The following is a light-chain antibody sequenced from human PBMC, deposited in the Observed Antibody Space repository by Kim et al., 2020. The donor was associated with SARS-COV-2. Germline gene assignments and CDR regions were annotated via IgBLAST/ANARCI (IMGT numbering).Light chain of an antibody. CDR2: GAS. Sequence: LSPGERATLSWRASQSISRNYLAWYQQKPGQAPTLRIYGASRRATGIPDRFRGSGYGTDFTLIITRLEPEDFAVYYCQQYGGSLQTFGQGTKLEI. J-gene: IGKJ2*01. CDR1: QSISRNY. V-gene: IGKV3-20*01. CDR3: QQYGGSLQT.